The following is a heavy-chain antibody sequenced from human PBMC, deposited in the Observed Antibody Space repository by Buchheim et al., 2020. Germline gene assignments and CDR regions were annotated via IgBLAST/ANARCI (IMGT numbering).Heavy chain of an antibody. D-gene: IGHD3-10*01. CDR3: AAGITMVRGVISMGSYFDY. CDR2: IYYSGST. V-gene: IGHV4-31*03. J-gene: IGHJ4*02. Sequence: QVQLQESGPGLVKPSQTLSLTCTVSGGSISSGGYYWSWIRQHPGKGLEWIGYIYYSGSTYYNPSLKRRVTISVDTSKNQFSLKLSSVTAADTAVYYCAAGITMVRGVISMGSYFDYWGQGTL. CDR1: GGSISSGGYY.